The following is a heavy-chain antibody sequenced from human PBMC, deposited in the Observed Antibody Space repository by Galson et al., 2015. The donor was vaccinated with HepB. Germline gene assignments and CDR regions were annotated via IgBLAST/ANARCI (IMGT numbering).Heavy chain of an antibody. Sequence: EILSPTAAVSVASISGYFWCLIRQTAGKGVEGIYHNYHNGNITYEPSLRGRVTISLDTSKNKFSLSLNAITAADTAIFYCARDLGSGRFPWDYHYGMDVWGQGTAVSVSS. J-gene: IGHJ6*02. D-gene: IGHD1-26*01. CDR3: ARDLGSGRFPWDYHYGMDV. CDR1: VASISGYF. V-gene: IGHV4-59*01. CDR2: NYHNGNI.